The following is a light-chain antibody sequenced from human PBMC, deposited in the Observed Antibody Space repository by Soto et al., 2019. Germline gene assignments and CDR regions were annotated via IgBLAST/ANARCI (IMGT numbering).Light chain of an antibody. V-gene: IGKV3-15*01. CDR3: QQYGSSPPWT. J-gene: IGKJ1*01. CDR1: QSVSTN. Sequence: EIVMTHSQATLSVSPWERATLYCSASQSVSTNLAWYQHRPGQAPRLLIYGTSTRAIGIPARFSGSGSGTDFTLTISRLEPEDFAVYYCQQYGSSPPWTFGQGTKVDI. CDR2: GTS.